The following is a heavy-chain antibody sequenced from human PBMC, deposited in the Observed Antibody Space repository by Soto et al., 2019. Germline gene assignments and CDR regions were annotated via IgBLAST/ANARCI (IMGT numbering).Heavy chain of an antibody. V-gene: IGHV4-4*02. CDR2: IYHSGST. Sequence: PSETLSLTCAVSGGSISSSNWWSWVRQPPGKGLEWIGEIYHSGSTNYNPSLKSRVTISVDKSKNQFSLKLSSVTAADTAVYYCARAGIAARRDYYYGMDVWGQGTTVTVSS. CDR3: ARAGIAARRDYYYGMDV. D-gene: IGHD6-6*01. CDR1: GGSISSSNW. J-gene: IGHJ6*02.